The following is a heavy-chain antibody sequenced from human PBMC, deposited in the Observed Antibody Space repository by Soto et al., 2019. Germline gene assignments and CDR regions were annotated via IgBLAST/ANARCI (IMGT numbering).Heavy chain of an antibody. CDR1: GGSFSGYY. Sequence: SETVSLTCAVYGGSFSGYYWSWIRQPPGKGLEWIGEINHSGSTNYNPSLKSRVTISVDTSKNQFSLKLSSVTAADTAVYYCARGNGGYDFWSGYKYWGQGTLVTVSS. D-gene: IGHD3-3*01. CDR2: INHSGST. CDR3: ARGNGGYDFWSGYKY. J-gene: IGHJ4*02. V-gene: IGHV4-34*01.